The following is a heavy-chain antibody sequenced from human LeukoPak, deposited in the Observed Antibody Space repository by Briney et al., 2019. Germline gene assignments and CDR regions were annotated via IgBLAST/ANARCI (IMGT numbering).Heavy chain of an antibody. CDR3: ARPRGNVEMATIPFDY. CDR1: GFTFSSYA. Sequence: GGSLRLSCAASGFTFSSYAMSWARQAPGKGLEWVSSISTSSSYIYYADSVKGRFTISRDNAKNSLYLQMNSLRAEDTAVYYCARPRGNVEMATIPFDYWGQGTLVTISS. D-gene: IGHD5-24*01. CDR2: ISTSSSYI. V-gene: IGHV3-21*01. J-gene: IGHJ4*02.